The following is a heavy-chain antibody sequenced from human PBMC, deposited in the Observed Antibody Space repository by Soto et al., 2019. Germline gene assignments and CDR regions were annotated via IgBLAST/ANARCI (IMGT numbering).Heavy chain of an antibody. CDR3: ARASSSWYELAFDI. CDR2: IYYSGST. V-gene: IGHV4-59*01. Sequence: SETLSLTCTVSGGSISIYSWSWVRQPPGKGLEWIGYIYYSGSTNYNPSLKSRVTISVDTSKNQFSLKLSSVTAADTAVYYCARASSSWYELAFDIWGQGTMVTVSS. J-gene: IGHJ3*02. CDR1: GGSISIYS. D-gene: IGHD6-13*01.